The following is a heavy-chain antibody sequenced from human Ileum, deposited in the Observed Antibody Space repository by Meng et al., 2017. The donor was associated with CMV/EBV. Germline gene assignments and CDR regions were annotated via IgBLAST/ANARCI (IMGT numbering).Heavy chain of an antibody. J-gene: IGHJ6*02. CDR3: ARDVRNSPAFGLDV. CDR1: GGSISNYY. CDR2: IYSSGST. D-gene: IGHD1-7*01. V-gene: IGHV4-59*01. Sequence: GSLRLSCTVSGGSISNYYWTWIRQPPGKGLEWIGYIYSSGSTSYNPSLESRVTISVDTSKHQFSLELSSVTVADTAVYYCARDVRNSPAFGLDVWGQGPTVPVSS.